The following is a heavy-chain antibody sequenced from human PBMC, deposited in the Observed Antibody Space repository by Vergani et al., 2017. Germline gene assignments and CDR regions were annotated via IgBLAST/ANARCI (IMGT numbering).Heavy chain of an antibody. CDR1: GYTFTSYD. V-gene: IGHV1-8*01. D-gene: IGHD2-15*01. CDR3: ARDQGRRDPYYFHY. CDR2: MNPNSGNT. J-gene: IGHJ4*02. Sequence: QVQLVQSGAEVKKPGASVKVSCKASGYTFTSYDINWVRQATGQGLEWMGWMNPNSGNTGYAQKFQGRVTMTRNTSISTAYMGLSSLRSEDTAVYYCARDQGRRDPYYFHYWGQGTLVTVSS.